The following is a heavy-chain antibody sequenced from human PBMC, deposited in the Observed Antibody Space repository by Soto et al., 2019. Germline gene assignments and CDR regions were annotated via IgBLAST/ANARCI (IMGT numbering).Heavy chain of an antibody. V-gene: IGHV3-33*01. CDR2: IWHDGSEK. J-gene: IGHJ6*02. CDR3: ARVPRDSQGAYSYTSYGLDV. D-gene: IGHD2-21*01. Sequence: GGSLRLSCATSGFVFSSYGMQWVRQAPGKGLEWVAAIWHDGSEKYYADLVKGRFTISRDNSKSTLYLQMNSLRAEDTAVYYCARVPRDSQGAYSYTSYGLDVWGQGTKVTAP. CDR1: GFVFSSYG.